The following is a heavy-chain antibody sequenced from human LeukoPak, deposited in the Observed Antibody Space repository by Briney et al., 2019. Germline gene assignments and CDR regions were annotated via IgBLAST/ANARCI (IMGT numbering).Heavy chain of an antibody. J-gene: IGHJ4*02. CDR3: ARGGSRSYTSSTLDY. Sequence: SETLSLTCTVSGGSISSSSYYWGWIRQPPGKGLEWIGSIYYSGSTYYNPSLKSRVTISVDTSTNQFSLKLSSVTAADTAVYYCARGGSRSYTSSTLDYWGQGTLVTVSS. CDR1: GGSISSSSYY. D-gene: IGHD6-6*01. V-gene: IGHV4-39*01. CDR2: IYYSGST.